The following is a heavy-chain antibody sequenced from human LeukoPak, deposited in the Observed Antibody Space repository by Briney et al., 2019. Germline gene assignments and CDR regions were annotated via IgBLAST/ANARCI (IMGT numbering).Heavy chain of an antibody. D-gene: IGHD2-8*01. V-gene: IGHV3-11*05. CDR3: AKANGYYFDC. J-gene: IGHJ4*02. Sequence: GGSLRLSCAASGFTFSDYYMSWIRRAPGKGLEWISYISSSSTSTNYADSVKGRFTISRDNAKNSLYLQMNSLRAEDTAVYYCAKANGYYFDCWGQGTLVTVSS. CDR2: ISSSSTST. CDR1: GFTFSDYY.